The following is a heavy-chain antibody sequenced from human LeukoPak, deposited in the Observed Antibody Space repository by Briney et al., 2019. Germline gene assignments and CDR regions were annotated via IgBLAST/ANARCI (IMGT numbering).Heavy chain of an antibody. D-gene: IGHD6-19*01. CDR3: AREIAVAQAYFDY. J-gene: IGHJ4*02. CDR2: IYYSGST. CDR1: GGSISSGGHY. Sequence: SETLSLTCTVSGGSISSGGHYWSWIRQHPGKGLEWIGYIYYSGSTYYNPSLKSRVTISVDTSKNQFSLKLSSVTAADTAVYYCAREIAVAQAYFDYWGQGTLVTVSS. V-gene: IGHV4-31*03.